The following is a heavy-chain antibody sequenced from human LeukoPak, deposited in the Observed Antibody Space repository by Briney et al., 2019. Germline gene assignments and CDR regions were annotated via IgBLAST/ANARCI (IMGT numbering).Heavy chain of an antibody. V-gene: IGHV3-21*01. CDR3: ARPLDSSNNYFDY. J-gene: IGHJ4*02. CDR2: ISSSSNYM. CDR1: GFTFSRNA. D-gene: IGHD6-13*01. Sequence: GGSLRLSCAASGFTFSRNAMNWVRQAPGKGLEWVSFISSSSNYMSYADSVKGRFTISRDNDKNSLYLQMNSLRAEDTAVYYCARPLDSSNNYFDYWGQGTLVTVSA.